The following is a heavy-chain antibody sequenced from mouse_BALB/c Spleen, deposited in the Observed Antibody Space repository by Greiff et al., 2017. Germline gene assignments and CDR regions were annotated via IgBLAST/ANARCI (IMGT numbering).Heavy chain of an antibody. V-gene: IGHV2-4-1*01. CDR2: IWSGGST. D-gene: IGHD2-4*01. J-gene: IGHJ3*01. Sequence: QVQLQESGPGLVQPSQSLSITCTVSGFSLTSYGVHWVRQSPGKGLEWLGVIWSGGSTDYNAAFISRLSISKDNSKSQVFFKMNSLQADDTAIYYCARNSNYDFAYWGQGTLVTVSA. CDR3: ARNSNYDFAY. CDR1: GFSLTSYG.